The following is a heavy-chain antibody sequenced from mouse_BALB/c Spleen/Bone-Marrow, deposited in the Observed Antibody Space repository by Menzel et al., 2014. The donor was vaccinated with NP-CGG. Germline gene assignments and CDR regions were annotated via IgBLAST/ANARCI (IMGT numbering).Heavy chain of an antibody. CDR1: GYTFTDYE. CDR3: TRGGLRHYAMDY. D-gene: IGHD2-4*01. V-gene: IGHV1-15*01. J-gene: IGHJ4*01. Sequence: VKLVESGGGLVQPGASVKLSCKALGYTFTDYEMHWVKQTPEHGLEWIEAIHPGSGGTAYNQKFKGKATLTADKSSSTAYMELSSLTSEDSAVYYCTRGGLRHYAMDYWGQGTSVTVSS. CDR2: IHPGSGGT.